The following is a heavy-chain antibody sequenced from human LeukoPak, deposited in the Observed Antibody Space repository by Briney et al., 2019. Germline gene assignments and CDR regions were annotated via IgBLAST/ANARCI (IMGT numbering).Heavy chain of an antibody. J-gene: IGHJ6*03. Sequence: ASVKVSCKASGYTFTGYYFHWVRPAPGQGLAWMGWINPNTAGTNYAQKFLGGVTLTWDTSISTAYMELNRLTSDYTAVYYCATSAGDYRAGHYYYMGVWGKGTSVTVSS. D-gene: IGHD4-11*01. CDR2: INPNTAGT. CDR3: ATSAGDYRAGHYYYMGV. CDR1: GYTFTGYY. V-gene: IGHV1-2*02.